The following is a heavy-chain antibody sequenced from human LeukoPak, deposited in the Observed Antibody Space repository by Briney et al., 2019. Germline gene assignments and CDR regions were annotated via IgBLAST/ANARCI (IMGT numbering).Heavy chain of an antibody. CDR2: IYYGGST. CDR3: ARVHSSGYYDYFDY. D-gene: IGHD3-22*01. Sequence: PSETLSLTCTVSGGSISGYDWSWIRQPPGKGLEWICYIYYGGSTNYNASVKSRVTISVDTSKNQFSLKLSSVTAADTAVYYCARVHSSGYYDYFDYWGQGTLVTVSS. V-gene: IGHV4-59*01. CDR1: GGSISGYD. J-gene: IGHJ4*02.